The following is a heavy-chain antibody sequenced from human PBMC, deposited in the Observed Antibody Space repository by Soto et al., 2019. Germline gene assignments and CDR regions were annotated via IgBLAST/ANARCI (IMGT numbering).Heavy chain of an antibody. V-gene: IGHV3-30-3*01. CDR2: ITYNGINK. D-gene: IGHD1-26*01. CDR1: GFAFSDYA. J-gene: IGHJ4*02. CDR3: ARGPPLSVGYYFDH. Sequence: GGSLRLSCAASGFAFSDYAMHWVRQSLGKGPEWVSAITYNGINKYYADSVKDRFSISRDNSKNTVFLQMNSLRPEDTAVYFCARGPPLSVGYYFDHWGQGTLLTVSS.